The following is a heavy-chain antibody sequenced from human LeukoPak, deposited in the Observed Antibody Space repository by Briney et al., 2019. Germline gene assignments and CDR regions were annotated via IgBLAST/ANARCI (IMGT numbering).Heavy chain of an antibody. J-gene: IGHJ5*02. V-gene: IGHV4-59*08. Sequence: SETLSLTCTVSGGSISSYYWSWIRQPPGKGLEWIGYIYNNGYSGSTNYNPSLKSRVTISVDTSKGQFSLKLTSVTAADTAVYYCAGHPRISWFDPWGRGTLVTVSS. CDR1: GGSISSYY. CDR3: AGHPRISWFDP. CDR2: IYNNGYSGST. D-gene: IGHD3-3*02.